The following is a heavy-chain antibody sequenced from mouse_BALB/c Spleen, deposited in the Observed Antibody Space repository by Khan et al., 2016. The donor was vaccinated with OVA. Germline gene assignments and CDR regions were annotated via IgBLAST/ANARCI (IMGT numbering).Heavy chain of an antibody. D-gene: IGHD2-3*01. CDR2: ISYSGST. Sequence: EVQLVESGPGLVKPSQSLSLTCTVTGYSITSDYAWNWIRQFPGNKLEWMGYISYSGSTSYNPSLKSRISITRDTSKNQSFLQLNSVTTEDTATYYCARSMMANWGQGTTLTVSS. V-gene: IGHV3-2*02. CDR3: ARSMMAN. CDR1: GYSITSDYA. J-gene: IGHJ2*01.